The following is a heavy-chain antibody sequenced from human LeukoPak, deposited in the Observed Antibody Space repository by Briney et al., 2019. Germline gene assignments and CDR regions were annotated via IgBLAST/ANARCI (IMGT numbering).Heavy chain of an antibody. CDR3: AQNFYDSSGLYFDY. CDR2: ISSSSNYI. CDR1: GFTFSTYS. Sequence: PGGSLRLSCVASGFTFSTYSMNWVRQAPGKGLEWVSSISSSSNYIYYADSVKGRFTTSRDNAKNSLYLQMNSLRAEDTAVYYCAQNFYDSSGLYFDYWGQGTLVTVSS. V-gene: IGHV3-21*01. J-gene: IGHJ4*02. D-gene: IGHD3-22*01.